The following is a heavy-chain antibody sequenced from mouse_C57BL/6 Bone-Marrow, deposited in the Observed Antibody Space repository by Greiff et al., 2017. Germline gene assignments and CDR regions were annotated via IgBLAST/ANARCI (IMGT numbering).Heavy chain of an antibody. V-gene: IGHV1-59*01. CDR3: TRCGYDPYWYFDV. J-gene: IGHJ1*03. CDR2: IDPSDSYT. CDR1: GYTFTSYW. Sequence: VKLQQPGAELVRPGTSVKLSCKASGYTFTSYWMHWVKQRPGQGLEWIGVIDPSDSYTNYNQKFKGKATLTVDTSSSTAYMELSSLTNEDSAVYYCTRCGYDPYWYFDVWGTGTTVTVSS. D-gene: IGHD2-2*01.